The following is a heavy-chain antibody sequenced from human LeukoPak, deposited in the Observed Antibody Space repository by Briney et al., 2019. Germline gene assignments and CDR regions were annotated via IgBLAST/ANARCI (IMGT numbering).Heavy chain of an antibody. Sequence: PGGSLRLSCVASGFSFSYGMHWARQAPGKGLEWLTFIHYDESNEYYADSVKGRFTISRDNSRNTLYLQMNSLRAEDTAVYFCAKAESSSSGYYYYMDVWGKGTTVTVSS. CDR1: GFSFSYG. CDR2: IHYDESNE. D-gene: IGHD6-6*01. V-gene: IGHV3-30*02. J-gene: IGHJ6*03. CDR3: AKAESSSSGYYYYMDV.